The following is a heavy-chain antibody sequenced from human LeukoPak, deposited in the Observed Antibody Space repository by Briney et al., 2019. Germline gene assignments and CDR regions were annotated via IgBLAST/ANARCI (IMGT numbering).Heavy chain of an antibody. CDR3: ARGPTQSGYYYYYYGMDV. CDR2: IGTAGDT. Sequence: EGSLRLSCAASGFTFSSYDMHWVRQATGKGLEWVSAIGTAGDTYYPGSVKGRFTISRENAKNSLYLQMNSLRAGDTAVYYCARGPTQSGYYYYYYGMDVWGQGTTVTVSS. CDR1: GFTFSSYD. J-gene: IGHJ6*02. V-gene: IGHV3-13*01.